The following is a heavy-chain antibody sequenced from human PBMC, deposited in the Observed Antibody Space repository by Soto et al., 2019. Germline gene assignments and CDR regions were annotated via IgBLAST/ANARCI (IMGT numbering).Heavy chain of an antibody. CDR2: ISGSGGST. CDR1: GFTFSSYA. J-gene: IGHJ4*02. V-gene: IGHV3-23*01. CDR3: AKADRSYFDY. Sequence: EVQLLESGGGLVQPGGSLRLSCAASGFTFSSYAMSWVRQAPGKGLEWVSAISGSGGSTYYAECVKGRFTISRDNSKNTLYLQMNGLRAEDTSVYYCAKADRSYFDYWGQGTLVTVSS.